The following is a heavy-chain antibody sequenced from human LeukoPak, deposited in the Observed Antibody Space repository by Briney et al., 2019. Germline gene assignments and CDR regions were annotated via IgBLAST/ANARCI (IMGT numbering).Heavy chain of an antibody. D-gene: IGHD3-9*01. CDR3: AKGRYIKYGMDV. Sequence: SSETLSLTCTVSGGSISTYYWNWIRQPPGKGLEYIGYIYHSGSTNYNPSLKSRVAISVDMSKNQFSLKLTSVTAADTAVYYCAKGRYIKYGMDVWGQGTTVTVFS. V-gene: IGHV4-59*01. J-gene: IGHJ6*02. CDR1: GGSISTYY. CDR2: IYHSGST.